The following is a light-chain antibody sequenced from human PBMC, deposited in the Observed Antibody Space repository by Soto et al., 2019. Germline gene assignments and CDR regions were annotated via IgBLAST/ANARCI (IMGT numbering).Light chain of an antibody. CDR1: QGIARW. V-gene: IGKV1-12*02. CDR2: AAS. CDR3: QQANSFPWT. Sequence: DIQMTQSPSSVSASVGDRVTITCRASQGIARWLSWYQQKPGKAPELLMYAASSLQSGVPSRFSGSGFGTEFTLTISSLQPEDFATYYCQQANSFPWTFGRGTKVEI. J-gene: IGKJ4*02.